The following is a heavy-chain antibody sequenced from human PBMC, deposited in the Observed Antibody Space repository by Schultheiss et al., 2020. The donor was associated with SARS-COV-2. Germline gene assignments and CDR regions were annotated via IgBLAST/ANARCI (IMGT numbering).Heavy chain of an antibody. CDR2: ISGDGGST. CDR3: ARDQDYGWFDP. CDR1: GFTFDDYA. J-gene: IGHJ5*02. Sequence: GGSLRLSCAASGFTFDDYAMHWVRQAPGKGLEWVSLISGDGGSTYYADSVKGRFTISRDNAKNSLYLQMNSLRAEDTAVYYCARDQDYGWFDPWGQGTLVTVSS. D-gene: IGHD4-17*01. V-gene: IGHV3-43*02.